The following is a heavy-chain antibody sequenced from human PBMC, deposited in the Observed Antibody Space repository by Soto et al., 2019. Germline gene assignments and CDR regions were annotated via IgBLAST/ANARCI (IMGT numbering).Heavy chain of an antibody. V-gene: IGHV4-30-4*01. D-gene: IGHD2-21*02. CDR3: ARDMTMTALGY. CDR2: IYYSGST. CDR1: GGSISSGDYY. Sequence: SETLSLTCTVSGGSISSGDYYWSWIRQPPGRGLEWIGYIYYSGSTYYNPSLKSRVTISVDTSKNQFSLKLSSVTAADTAVYYCARDMTMTALGYWVQGTLVTVSS. J-gene: IGHJ4*02.